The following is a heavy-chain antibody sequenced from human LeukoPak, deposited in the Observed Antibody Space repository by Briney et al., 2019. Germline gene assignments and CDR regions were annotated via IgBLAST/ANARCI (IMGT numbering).Heavy chain of an antibody. D-gene: IGHD5-12*01. CDR2: ISGSGGST. CDR3: AKNGVDSGSTSYYCYGMDV. V-gene: IGHV3-23*01. CDR1: GFTFSSYA. J-gene: IGHJ6*02. Sequence: PGGSLRLSCAASGFTFSSYAMSWVRQAPGKGLEWVSAISGSGGSTYYADSVKGRFTISRDNSKNTLYLQMNSLRAEDTAAYYCAKNGVDSGSTSYYCYGMDVWGQGTTVTVSS.